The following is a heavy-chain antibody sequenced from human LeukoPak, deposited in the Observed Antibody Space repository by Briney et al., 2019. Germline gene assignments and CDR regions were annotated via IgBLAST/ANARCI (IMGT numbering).Heavy chain of an antibody. D-gene: IGHD2-2*01. J-gene: IGHJ5*02. CDR2: IYYSGRT. Sequence: PSETLSLTCAVSGYPISSGYYWGRIGPPPGKGLEWIGGIYYSGRTFYNPSLKTRDTISRDTSKNNFSPKLSSVTAAPTSVYFCAKEPAPAAMPLFNWFDPWGQGTLVTVSS. CDR1: GYPISSGYY. CDR3: AKEPAPAAMPLFNWFDP. V-gene: IGHV4-38-2*02.